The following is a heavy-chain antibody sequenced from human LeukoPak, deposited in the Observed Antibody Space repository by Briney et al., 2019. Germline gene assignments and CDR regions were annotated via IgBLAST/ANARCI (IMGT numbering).Heavy chain of an antibody. J-gene: IGHJ4*02. CDR1: GGSISSSNW. Sequence: PSGTLSLTCAVSGGSISSSNWWSWARQPPGKGLEWIGEIYHSGSTNYNPSLKSRVTISVDKSKNQFSLKLSSVTAADTAVYYCARDMITFGGVIVPLGYWGQGTLVTVSS. V-gene: IGHV4-4*02. CDR3: ARDMITFGGVIVPLGY. CDR2: IYHSGST. D-gene: IGHD3-16*02.